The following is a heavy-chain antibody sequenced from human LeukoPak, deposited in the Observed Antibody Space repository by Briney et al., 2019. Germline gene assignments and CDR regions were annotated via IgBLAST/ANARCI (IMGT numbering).Heavy chain of an antibody. V-gene: IGHV3-48*02. CDR1: GFTFSNYV. D-gene: IGHD3-3*01. J-gene: IGHJ6*02. CDR3: ARQGYGFWSGYNYGMDV. CDR2: INHNGEMI. Sequence: GGSLRLSCAASGFTFSNYVMSWVRQAPGKGLEWVSYINHNGEMIFYPDFVKGRFTISRDNAKNSLYLQMNSLRDEDTAVYYCARQGYGFWSGYNYGMDVWGQGTTVTVSS.